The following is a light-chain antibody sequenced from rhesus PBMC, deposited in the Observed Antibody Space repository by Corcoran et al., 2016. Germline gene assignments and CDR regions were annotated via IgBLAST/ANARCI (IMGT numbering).Light chain of an antibody. Sequence: QVILTQSPATLSLSPGERATLSCTASQSVSSYLAWYPQKPGQAPRLHIYGASRRATGIPDRFSGRGSGTDLTHTISSLEAEEFGVYHCYQHSSGWTFGQGTKVEIK. CDR1: QSVSSY. CDR3: YQHSSGWT. J-gene: IGKJ1*01. CDR2: GAS. V-gene: IGKV3-10*01.